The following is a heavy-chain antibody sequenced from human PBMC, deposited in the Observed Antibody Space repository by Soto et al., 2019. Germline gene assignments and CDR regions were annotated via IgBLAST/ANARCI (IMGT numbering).Heavy chain of an antibody. Sequence: PSATLSLTCTVDGGSFSGYYWRWIRTPPGKGLEWIGEINHSGSTNYNPSLKSRVTISVDTSKNQFSLKLSSVTAADTAVYYCARDSAPGSYYIFDYWGQGTRVTVSA. J-gene: IGHJ4*02. CDR1: GGSFSGYY. V-gene: IGHV4-34*01. D-gene: IGHD1-26*01. CDR2: INHSGST. CDR3: ARDSAPGSYYIFDY.